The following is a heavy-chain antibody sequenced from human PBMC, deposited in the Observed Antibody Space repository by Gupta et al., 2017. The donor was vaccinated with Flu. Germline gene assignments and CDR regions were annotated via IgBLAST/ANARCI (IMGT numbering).Heavy chain of an antibody. CDR1: GRSLSNGYY. V-gene: IGHV4-38-2*02. CDR3: SREETGADYPIDY. D-gene: IGHD4/OR15-4a*01. CDR2: VDPDANT. Sequence: QVQLQESGPGLVKPSETLSLTCAVSGRSLSNGYYWGWIWQAPGKGLEWLGSVDPDANTYWIQFLKGRVTISMDTSLNHFAVSLTSVNAAATAMYYCSREETGADYPIDYWGRGTLVTVSS. J-gene: IGHJ4*02.